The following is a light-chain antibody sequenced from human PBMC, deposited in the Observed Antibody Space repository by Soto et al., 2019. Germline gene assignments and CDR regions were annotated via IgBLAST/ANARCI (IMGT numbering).Light chain of an antibody. CDR1: QSVSST. V-gene: IGKV3-20*01. CDR3: QQFGGSYT. CDR2: GAS. J-gene: IGKJ4*01. Sequence: EIVLTQSPGTLSLSPGERATLSCRSSQSVSSTLAWYQHKLGQSPRLLIYGASIRATDIPDRFSGSGSGTDFTLTIRRLEFEDFALYNCQQFGGSYTFGGGTKVEIK.